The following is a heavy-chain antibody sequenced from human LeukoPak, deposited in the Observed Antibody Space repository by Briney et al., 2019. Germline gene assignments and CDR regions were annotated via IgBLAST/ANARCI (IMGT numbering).Heavy chain of an antibody. Sequence: PGGSLRLSRAASGFTFSSYAMSWVRQAPGKGLEWVSAISGSGGSTYYADSVKGRFTISRDNSKNALYLQMSSLRAEDTAVYYCAKFASMTTVRYFDYWGQGTLVTVSS. CDR1: GFTFSSYA. D-gene: IGHD4-17*01. CDR2: ISGSGGST. J-gene: IGHJ4*02. CDR3: AKFASMTTVRYFDY. V-gene: IGHV3-23*01.